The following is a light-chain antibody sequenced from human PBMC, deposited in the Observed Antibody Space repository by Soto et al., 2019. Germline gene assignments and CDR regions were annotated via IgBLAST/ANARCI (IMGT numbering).Light chain of an antibody. CDR3: QQDYSYPLT. CDR2: ASS. Sequence: AIQMTQSPSSLSASVGDRVTITCRASQGIKKDLGWYQQKPGKAPNLLIYASSTLQSGVPSRFSGSGSGTDFTLTITSLQTEDFATYFCQQDYSYPLTFGGGTKVELK. V-gene: IGKV1-6*01. J-gene: IGKJ4*01. CDR1: QGIKKD.